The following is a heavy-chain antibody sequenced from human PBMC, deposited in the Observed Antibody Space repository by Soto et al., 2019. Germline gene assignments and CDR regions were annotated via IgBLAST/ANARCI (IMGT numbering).Heavy chain of an antibody. Sequence: EVQLLESGGDLAQPGGSLRLICAASGFTFSNYAMTWVRQSPGKGLEWVSTITSAGSTFYGDTVKGRFTISRDNSKSTLYLQMNSLGAEDTAVYYCAETDKFHSQSSGWANRFDSWGQGTLVTVSS. J-gene: IGHJ4*02. CDR2: ITSAGST. V-gene: IGHV3-23*01. CDR3: AETDKFHSQSSGWANRFDS. CDR1: GFTFSNYA. D-gene: IGHD6-19*01.